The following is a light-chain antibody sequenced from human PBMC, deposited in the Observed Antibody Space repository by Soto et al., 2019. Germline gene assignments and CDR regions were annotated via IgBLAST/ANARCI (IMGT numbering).Light chain of an antibody. V-gene: IGKV1-8*01. J-gene: IGKJ1*01. CDR3: QQNYRATPWT. Sequence: AIRMTQSPSSFSASTGDRVTITCRASQGISSYLAWYQQKPGKAPKLLINAASSLERGVPSRFSGGGSGTDFTLNISSLQPDDFATYYCQQNYRATPWTFGQGTKVDIK. CDR2: AAS. CDR1: QGISSY.